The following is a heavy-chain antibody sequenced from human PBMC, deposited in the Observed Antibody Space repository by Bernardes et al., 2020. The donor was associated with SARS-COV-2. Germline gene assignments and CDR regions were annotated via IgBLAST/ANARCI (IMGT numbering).Heavy chain of an antibody. CDR2: ISSSSSYI. CDR3: ARDSHSVAGY. Sequence: GGSLRLSCAASGFTFSSYSMNWVRKAPGKGLEWVSSISSSSSYIYYADSVKGRFTISRDNAKNSLYLQMNSLRAEDTAVYYCARDSHSVAGYWGQGTLVTVSS. J-gene: IGHJ4*02. V-gene: IGHV3-21*01. D-gene: IGHD2-21*01. CDR1: GFTFSSYS.